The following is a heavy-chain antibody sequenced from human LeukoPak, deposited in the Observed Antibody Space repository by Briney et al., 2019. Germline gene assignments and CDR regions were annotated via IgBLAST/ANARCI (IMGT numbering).Heavy chain of an antibody. V-gene: IGHV4-4*07. D-gene: IGHD2-15*01. Sequence: SETLSLTCTVSGGSISSYYWSWIRQPAGKGLEWIGRIYTSGSTNYNPSLKSRVTMSVDTSKNQFSLKLSSVTAADTAVYYCARLVVVAANGGYYFDYGGQGTLVTVSS. CDR3: ARLVVVAANGGYYFDY. CDR2: IYTSGST. J-gene: IGHJ4*02. CDR1: GGSISSYY.